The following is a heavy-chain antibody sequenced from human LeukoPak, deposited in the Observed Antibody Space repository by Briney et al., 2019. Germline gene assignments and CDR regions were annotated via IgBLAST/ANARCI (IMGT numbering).Heavy chain of an antibody. Sequence: EPSETLSLTCTVSGGSISSSSYYRGWIRQPPGKGLEWIGSIYYSGSTYYNPSLKSRVTISVDTSKSQFSLRLTSVTAADTAVYYCARHVRFLEWLSSYYFDYWGQGTLVTVSS. CDR1: GGSISSSSYY. J-gene: IGHJ4*02. V-gene: IGHV4-39*01. CDR2: IYYSGST. D-gene: IGHD3-3*01. CDR3: ARHVRFLEWLSSYYFDY.